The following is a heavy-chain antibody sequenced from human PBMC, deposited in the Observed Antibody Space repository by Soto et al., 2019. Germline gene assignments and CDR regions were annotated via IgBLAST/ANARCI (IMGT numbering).Heavy chain of an antibody. V-gene: IGHV4-30-2*01. CDR2: IYHSGST. CDR3: ARDYGDILTGYRGGMDV. CDR1: CGSISSGGYS. D-gene: IGHD3-9*01. Sequence: SETLSLTCAVSCGSISSGGYSWSWIRQPPGKGLEWIGYIYHSGSTYYNPSLKSRVTISVDRSKNQFSLKLSSVTAADTAVYYCARDYGDILTGYRGGMDVWGQGTTVTVSS. J-gene: IGHJ6*02.